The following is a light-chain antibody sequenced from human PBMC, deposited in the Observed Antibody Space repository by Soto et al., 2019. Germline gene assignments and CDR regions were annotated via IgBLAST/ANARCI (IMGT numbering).Light chain of an antibody. CDR2: DTS. V-gene: IGKV3D-20*02. J-gene: IGKJ5*01. CDR1: QSVTSIY. CDR3: QQRGSWPPT. Sequence: EIVLTQSPGTLSLSPGERATLSCRASQSVTSIYLAWYQQKPGRAPRLLIHDTSNRATGVPARFSGSGSGTDFTLTISSLEPEDFGVYYCQQRGSWPPTFGQGTRLEI.